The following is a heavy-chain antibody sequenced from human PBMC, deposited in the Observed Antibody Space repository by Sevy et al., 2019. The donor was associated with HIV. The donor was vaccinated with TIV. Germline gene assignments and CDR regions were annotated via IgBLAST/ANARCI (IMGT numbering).Heavy chain of an antibody. J-gene: IGHJ6*02. CDR2: LYYGRST. Sequence: SETLSLTCTVSSGSIRSGDYYWGWIRQPPGKGLEWIGSLYYGRSTSYNPSLKSRVTISVDTSRNQFSLKLGSVTAADTAVFYCARLGKYYFDSSGSAYYYYYGMDVWGQGTTVTVSS. D-gene: IGHD3-22*01. CDR3: ARLGKYYFDSSGSAYYYYYGMDV. CDR1: SGSIRSGDYY. V-gene: IGHV4-39*01.